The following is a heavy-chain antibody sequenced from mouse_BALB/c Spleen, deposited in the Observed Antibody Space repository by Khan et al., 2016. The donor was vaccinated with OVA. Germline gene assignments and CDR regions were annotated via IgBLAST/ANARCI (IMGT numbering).Heavy chain of an antibody. V-gene: IGHV2-6-5*01. CDR1: GFSLSDYG. CDR3: AKGVWAHYYTLEY. Sequence: VELKESGPGLVAPSQNLSITCTVSGFSLSDYGVSWIRQTPGKGLEWLGVIWGGGSTYYNSALRSRLSISKDNSKSQVFLKMTSLQSDDSAMFYCAKGVWAHYYTLEYWGQGTSVTVSS. J-gene: IGHJ4*01. CDR2: IWGGGST.